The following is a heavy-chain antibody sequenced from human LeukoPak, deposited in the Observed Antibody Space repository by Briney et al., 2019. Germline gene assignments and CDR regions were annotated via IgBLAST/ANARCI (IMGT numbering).Heavy chain of an antibody. D-gene: IGHD5-24*01. V-gene: IGHV3-23*01. CDR2: ISGSGGST. Sequence: GGSLRLSCAASGFTFSSYAMSWVRQAPGKGLEWVSAISGSGGSTYYADSVKGRFTISRDNSKNALYLQMNSLRAEDTAVYYCAKDSRDGYNHFDYWGQGTLVTVSS. J-gene: IGHJ4*02. CDR3: AKDSRDGYNHFDY. CDR1: GFTFSSYA.